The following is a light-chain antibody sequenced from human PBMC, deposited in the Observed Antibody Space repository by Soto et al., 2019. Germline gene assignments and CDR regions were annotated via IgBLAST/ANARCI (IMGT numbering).Light chain of an antibody. CDR1: QSVNIY. V-gene: IGKV3-20*01. CDR2: GAS. Sequence: EIVLTQSPGTLSLSPWERATLSCRASQSVNIYLAWYQQKPGQAPRLLIYGASSRATGIPDRFSGSGSGTDFTLTISRLEPEDFAVYYCQQYGSSPQTFGQGTKVDIK. J-gene: IGKJ1*01. CDR3: QQYGSSPQT.